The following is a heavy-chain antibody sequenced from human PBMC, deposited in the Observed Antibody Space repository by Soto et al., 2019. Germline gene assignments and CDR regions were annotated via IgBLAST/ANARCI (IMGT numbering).Heavy chain of an antibody. J-gene: IGHJ2*01. CDR2: IYYSGST. V-gene: IGHV4-30-4*01. D-gene: IGHD6-19*01. CDR3: ARVPNNAYSSGWYGSGWYFDL. CDR1: GGSISSGDYY. Sequence: QVQLQESGPGLVKPSQTLSLTCTVSGGSISSGDYYWSWIRQPPGKGLEWIGYIYYSGSTYYNPSLKSRVTIPVDTSKNQFSLKLSSVTAADTAVYYCARVPNNAYSSGWYGSGWYFDLWGRGTLVTVSS.